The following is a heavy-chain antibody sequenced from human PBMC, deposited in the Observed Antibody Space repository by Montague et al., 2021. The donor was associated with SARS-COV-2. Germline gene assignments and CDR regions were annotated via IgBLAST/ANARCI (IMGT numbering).Heavy chain of an antibody. J-gene: IGHJ5*02. CDR1: GISLSTSGVG. D-gene: IGHD3-10*01. CDR3: APLGFDSRSYYTPHNWFDP. V-gene: IGHV2-5*02. CDR2: IYWDDDE. Sequence: PALVKPIQTLTLTCTFSGISLSTSGVGVAWIRQPSGKALEWLALIYWDDDERYSPSMRSRLTITKDTSENQVVLRMSNMDPMDTATYYCAPLGFDSRSYYTPHNWFDPWGQGILVTVSS.